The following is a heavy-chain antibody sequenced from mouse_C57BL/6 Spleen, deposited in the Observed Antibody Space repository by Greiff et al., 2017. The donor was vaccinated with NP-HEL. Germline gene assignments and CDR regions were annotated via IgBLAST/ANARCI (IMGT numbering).Heavy chain of an antibody. V-gene: IGHV5-6*01. CDR2: ISSGGSYT. D-gene: IGHD2-1*01. Sequence: EVQGVESGGDLVKPGGSLKLSCAASGFTFSSYGMSWVRQTPDKRLEWVATISSGGSYTYYPDSVKGRFTISRDNAKNTLYLQMSSLKSEDTAMYYCARQDYGNYGFAYWGQGTLVTVSA. CDR1: GFTFSSYG. CDR3: ARQDYGNYGFAY. J-gene: IGHJ3*01.